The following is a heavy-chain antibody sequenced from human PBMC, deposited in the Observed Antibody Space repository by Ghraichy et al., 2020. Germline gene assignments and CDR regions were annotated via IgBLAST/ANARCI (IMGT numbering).Heavy chain of an antibody. V-gene: IGHV4-34*01. J-gene: IGHJ3*02. CDR2: INHSGST. CDR1: GGSFSGYY. D-gene: IGHD6-13*01. Sequence: SQTLSLTCAVYGGSFSGYYWSWIRQPPGKGLEWIGEINHSGSTNYNPSLKSRVTISVDTSKNQFSLKLSSVTAADTAVYYCAREPSSSHRGAFDIWGQGTMVTVSS. CDR3: AREPSSSHRGAFDI.